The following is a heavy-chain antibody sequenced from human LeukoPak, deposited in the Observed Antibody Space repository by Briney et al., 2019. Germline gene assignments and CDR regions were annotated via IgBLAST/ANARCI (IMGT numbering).Heavy chain of an antibody. Sequence: GESLKISCKGSGYSFSNSWIAWVRQMPGEGLEWMGIIHPGDSDTRIRLSFQGLVTISADKSTSTAYLKWNSLKASDTAMYYCARGLFSHLDYFDNWGQGTPVTVSS. CDR2: IHPGDSDT. V-gene: IGHV5-51*01. CDR1: GYSFSNSW. CDR3: ARGLFSHLDYFDN. J-gene: IGHJ4*02.